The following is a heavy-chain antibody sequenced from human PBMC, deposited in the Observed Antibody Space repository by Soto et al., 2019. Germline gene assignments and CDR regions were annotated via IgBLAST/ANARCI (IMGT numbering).Heavy chain of an antibody. J-gene: IGHJ5*01. CDR1: GFTFSSYE. V-gene: IGHV3-48*03. Sequence: GGSLRLSCAASGFTFSSYEMNWVRQAPGKGLEWVSYISSSGSTIYYADSVKGRFTISRDNAKNSLYLQMNSLRAEDTAVYYCARARHTLRSIWSDSWGQGTLVTFSS. CDR3: ARARHTLRSIWSDS. CDR2: ISSSGSTI.